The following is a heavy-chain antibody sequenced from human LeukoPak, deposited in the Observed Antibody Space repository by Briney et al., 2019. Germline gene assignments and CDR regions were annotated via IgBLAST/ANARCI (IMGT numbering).Heavy chain of an antibody. J-gene: IGHJ4*02. CDR2: ISYDGSNK. D-gene: IGHD3-22*01. Sequence: PGRSLRLSCAASGFTFSSYAMHWVRQAPGKGLEWVAVISYDGSNKYYADSVKGRFTISRDNSKNTLYLQMNSLRAEDTAVYYCARGLERIVVVTPAYWGQGTLVTVSS. CDR1: GFTFSSYA. CDR3: ARGLERIVVVTPAY. V-gene: IGHV3-30*04.